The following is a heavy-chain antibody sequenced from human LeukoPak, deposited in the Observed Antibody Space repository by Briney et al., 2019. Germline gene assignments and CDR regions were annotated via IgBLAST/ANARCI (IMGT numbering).Heavy chain of an antibody. CDR1: GDSLSSFY. Sequence: KASETLSLTCTVSGDSLSSFYWSWIRRPAGKGLEWIGRIYPGGNTDYNPSLKSRVTVSVDTAKNQFSLRLTSVTAADTAVYFCARERTGFAEFDYWGRGILVTVSS. CDR3: ARERTGFAEFDY. J-gene: IGHJ4*02. V-gene: IGHV4-4*07. CDR2: IYPGGNT.